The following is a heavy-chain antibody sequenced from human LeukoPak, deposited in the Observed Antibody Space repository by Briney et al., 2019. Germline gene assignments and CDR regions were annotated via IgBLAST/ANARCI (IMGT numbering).Heavy chain of an antibody. CDR1: GGSVSSSHY. D-gene: IGHD3-22*01. CDR2: IYYGGST. V-gene: IGHV4-39*07. CDR3: AKSTYYYDTFVNAFDL. J-gene: IGHJ3*01. Sequence: SETLSLTCTVSGGSVSSSHYWGWIRQPPGKGLEWIGSIYYGGSTYYNASLRSRVTTSVDTSKNQFSLKLSSVTAADTAVYYCAKSTYYYDTFVNAFDLWGQGTVVTVSS.